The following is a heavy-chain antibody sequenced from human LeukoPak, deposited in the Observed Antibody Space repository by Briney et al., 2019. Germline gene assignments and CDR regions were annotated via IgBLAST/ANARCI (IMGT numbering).Heavy chain of an antibody. CDR2: IYYSGST. J-gene: IGHJ4*02. V-gene: IGHV4-39*01. Sequence: SETLSLTCSVSGGSIRSSNYYWGWIRQPPGKGLEWIGTIYYSGSTCYNPSLESRVTISVDTSKNHFSLNLSSVTAADTAVYSCARQDSSGGDYFDYWGQGILVTVSP. CDR1: GGSIRSSNYY. D-gene: IGHD6-19*01. CDR3: ARQDSSGGDYFDY.